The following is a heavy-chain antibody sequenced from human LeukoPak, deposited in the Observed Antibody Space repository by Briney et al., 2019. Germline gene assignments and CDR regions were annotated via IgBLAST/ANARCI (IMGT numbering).Heavy chain of an antibody. CDR2: IYPRDSDT. D-gene: IGHD4-17*01. Sequence: GESLQISCQGSGYTFTSYWIGWVRQIPGKGLEWMGIIYPRDSDTRYSPSFEGQVTMSADKSINTAYLQWSSLKASDTAIYYCARIDYGDYGFDYWGQGTLVTVSS. CDR3: ARIDYGDYGFDY. J-gene: IGHJ4*02. V-gene: IGHV5-51*01. CDR1: GYTFTSYW.